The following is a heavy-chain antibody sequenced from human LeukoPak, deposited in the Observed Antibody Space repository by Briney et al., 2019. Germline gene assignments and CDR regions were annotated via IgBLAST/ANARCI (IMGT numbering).Heavy chain of an antibody. V-gene: IGHV3-74*01. CDR1: GFTFSSYW. D-gene: IGHD3-3*01. CDR3: ARDWRFDP. Sequence: PGGSLRLSCVASGFTFSSYWMHWVRQDPRKGLVWVSRIKSDGITTNYADSVKGRFTISRDNAKNTLYLQMNSLRAEDTAVYYCARDWRFDPWGQGTLVTVSS. J-gene: IGHJ5*02. CDR2: IKSDGITT.